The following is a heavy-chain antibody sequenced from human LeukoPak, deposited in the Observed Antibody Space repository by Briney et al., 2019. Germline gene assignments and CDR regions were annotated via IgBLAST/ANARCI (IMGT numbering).Heavy chain of an antibody. Sequence: GGSLRLSCAASGFTFSSYSMNWVRQALGKGLEWVSSISSSSSYIYYADSVKGRFTISRDNAKNSLYLQMNSLRAEDTAVYYCARDPFDYDSSGYYRINTNFDYWGQGTLVTVSS. CDR3: ARDPFDYDSSGYYRINTNFDY. D-gene: IGHD3-22*01. CDR2: ISSSSSYI. CDR1: GFTFSSYS. V-gene: IGHV3-21*01. J-gene: IGHJ4*02.